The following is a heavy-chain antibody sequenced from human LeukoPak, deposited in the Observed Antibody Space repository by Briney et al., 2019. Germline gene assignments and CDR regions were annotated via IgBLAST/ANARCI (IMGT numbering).Heavy chain of an antibody. CDR3: ARFETRGFDP. CDR1: GFTFSDYY. CDR2: ISSSSSYT. J-gene: IGHJ5*02. Sequence: GGSLRLSCAASGFTFSDYYMSWICQAPGKGLEWVSYISSSSSYTKYTDSVKGRFTISRDNAKNSLYLQMNSLRAEDTAVYYCARFETRGFDPWGQGTLVTVSS. V-gene: IGHV3-11*06. D-gene: IGHD1-7*01.